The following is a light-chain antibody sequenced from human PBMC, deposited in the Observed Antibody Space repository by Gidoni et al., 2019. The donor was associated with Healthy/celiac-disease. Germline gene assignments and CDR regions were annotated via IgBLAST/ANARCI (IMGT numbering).Light chain of an antibody. CDR2: GAS. CDR3: QQYGSSQIN. CDR1: QSVSSSY. Sequence: EIVLTQSPGTLSLSPGERATLSCRASQSVSSSYLAWYQQKPGQAPRLLIYGASSRATGIPDRFSGSGSGTDFTLTISRLEPEDFAVYYCQQYGSSQINVXQGTRLEMK. V-gene: IGKV3-20*01. J-gene: IGKJ5*01.